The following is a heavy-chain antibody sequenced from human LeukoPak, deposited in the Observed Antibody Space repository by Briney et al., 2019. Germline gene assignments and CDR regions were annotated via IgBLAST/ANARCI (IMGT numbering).Heavy chain of an antibody. Sequence: ASVKVSCKASGYRFIGHYIHWVRQAPGQGLEWMGIINPSGGSTSYAQKFQGRVTMTRDMSTSTVYMELSSLRSEDTAVYYCAREGLEGVVVISNWFDPWGQGTLVTVSS. V-gene: IGHV1-46*01. CDR1: GYRFIGHY. CDR3: AREGLEGVVVISNWFDP. D-gene: IGHD3-22*01. CDR2: INPSGGST. J-gene: IGHJ5*02.